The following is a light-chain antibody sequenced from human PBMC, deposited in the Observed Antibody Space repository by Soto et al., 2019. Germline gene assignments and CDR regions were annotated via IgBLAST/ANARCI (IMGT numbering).Light chain of an antibody. CDR1: SSNIGNNY. CDR2: ENN. Sequence: QSVLTQPPSVSAAPGQKVTISCSGSSSNIGNNYVSWYQQLPGTAPKLLIYENNKRPSGIPDRFSGSKSGTSATLGITGLQTWDEADYYCGTWDSSLSAVVFGGGTQLXVL. CDR3: GTWDSSLSAVV. V-gene: IGLV1-51*02. J-gene: IGLJ2*01.